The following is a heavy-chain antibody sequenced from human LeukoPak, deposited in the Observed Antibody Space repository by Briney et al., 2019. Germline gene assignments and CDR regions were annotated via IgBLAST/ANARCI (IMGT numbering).Heavy chain of an antibody. V-gene: IGHV3-7*01. CDR1: GFTFSSYW. J-gene: IGHJ4*02. Sequence: GGSLRLSCAASGFTFSSYWMSWVRQAPGKGLEWVANIKQDGSEKYYVDSVKGRFTISRDNAKNSLYLQMNSLRAVDTAVYYCARAVEGQWLVPEGYDYWGQGTLVTVSS. CDR3: ARAVEGQWLVPEGYDY. CDR2: IKQDGSEK. D-gene: IGHD6-19*01.